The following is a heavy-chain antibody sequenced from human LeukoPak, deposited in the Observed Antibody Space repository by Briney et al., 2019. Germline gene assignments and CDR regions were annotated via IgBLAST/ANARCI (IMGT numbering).Heavy chain of an antibody. CDR3: AKDIGIDCSSTSCYNRASFDY. CDR1: GFTFDDYA. CDR2: ISWNSGSI. V-gene: IGHV3-9*01. J-gene: IGHJ4*02. Sequence: RSLRLSCAASGFTFDDYAMHWVRQAPGKGLEWVSGISWNSGSIGYADSVKGRFTISRDNAKNSLYLQMNSLRAEDTALYYCAKDIGIDCSSTSCYNRASFDYWGQGTLVTVSS. D-gene: IGHD2-2*02.